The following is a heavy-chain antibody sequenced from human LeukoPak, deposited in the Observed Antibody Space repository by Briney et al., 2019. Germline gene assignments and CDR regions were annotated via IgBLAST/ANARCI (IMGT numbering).Heavy chain of an antibody. J-gene: IGHJ4*02. CDR3: ARGDFDY. Sequence: SETLSLTCTVSGGSISSYYWSWVRQPPGKGLEWLGYIYYSGSTNYNPSLKSRVTISVDTSKNQFSLKLSSVTAADTAVCYCARGDFDYWGQGTLVTVSS. CDR1: GGSISSYY. CDR2: IYYSGST. V-gene: IGHV4-59*01.